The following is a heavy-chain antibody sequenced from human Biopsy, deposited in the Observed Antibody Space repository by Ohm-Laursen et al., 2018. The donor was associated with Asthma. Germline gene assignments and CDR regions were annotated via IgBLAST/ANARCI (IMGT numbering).Heavy chain of an antibody. V-gene: IGHV3-30*03. Sequence: SLRLSCAASGFSFSEFVMHWVRQAPGKGLEWVAVISYDGSTKYYADSVKGRFTISRDNSKNTLYLQMNSLTAEDTAVYYCAREGVAGTHIEDWGQGTLVTVSS. CDR3: AREGVAGTHIED. D-gene: IGHD6-19*01. CDR2: ISYDGSTK. J-gene: IGHJ4*02. CDR1: GFSFSEFV.